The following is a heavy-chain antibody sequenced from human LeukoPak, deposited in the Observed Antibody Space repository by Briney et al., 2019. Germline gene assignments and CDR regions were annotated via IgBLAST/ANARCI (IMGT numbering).Heavy chain of an antibody. J-gene: IGHJ6*02. Sequence: GGSLRLSCAASGFTFSSYAMSWVRQAPGKGLEWVSAISGSGGSTYYADSVTGRFTISRDNSKNTLYLQMNSLRAEDTAVYYCAKGRYDFSYYYYGMDVWGQGTTVTVSS. V-gene: IGHV3-23*01. CDR2: ISGSGGST. CDR3: AKGRYDFSYYYYGMDV. D-gene: IGHD5-12*01. CDR1: GFTFSSYA.